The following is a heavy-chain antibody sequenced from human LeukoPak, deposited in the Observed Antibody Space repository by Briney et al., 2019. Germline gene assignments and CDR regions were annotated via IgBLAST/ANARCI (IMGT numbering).Heavy chain of an antibody. J-gene: IGHJ4*02. Sequence: HAGGSLRLSCAASGFTFSRYAMSWVRRAPGKGLELVSSITSSGYDTYYRDSVKGRFTISRDNSENTLYLQMNSLRPEDTAMYYCAKDSRETLAGTEDYWGRGTLVTVSS. D-gene: IGHD6-19*01. V-gene: IGHV3-23*01. CDR3: AKDSRETLAGTEDY. CDR2: ITSSGYDT. CDR1: GFTFSRYA.